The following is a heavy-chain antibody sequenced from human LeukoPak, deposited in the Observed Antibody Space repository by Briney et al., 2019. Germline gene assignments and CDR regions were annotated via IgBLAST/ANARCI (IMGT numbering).Heavy chain of an antibody. Sequence: PGGSLRLSCAASGFTFSNAWMSWVRQAPGKGLEWVGRIKSKTDGGTTDYAAPVKGRFTISRDDSKNTLYLQMNSLRAEDTAVYYCAKDRWDIVVVVAATPLDYWGQGTLVTVSS. CDR3: AKDRWDIVVVVAATPLDY. CDR1: GFTFSNAW. CDR2: IKSKTDGGTT. V-gene: IGHV3-15*01. J-gene: IGHJ4*02. D-gene: IGHD2-15*01.